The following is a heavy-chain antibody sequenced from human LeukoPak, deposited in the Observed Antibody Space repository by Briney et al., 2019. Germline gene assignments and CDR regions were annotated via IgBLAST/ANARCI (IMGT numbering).Heavy chain of an antibody. CDR3: ATSVLIRDYDIVGDAFDI. V-gene: IGHV3-30*03. CDR2: ISYDGSNK. J-gene: IGHJ3*02. D-gene: IGHD3-9*01. CDR1: GFTFSSYG. Sequence: PGRSLRLSCAASGFTFSSYGMHWVRQAPGKGLEWVALISYDGSNKYYADSVKGRFTISRDNSKNTLYLQMNSLRAEDTAVYYCATSVLIRDYDIVGDAFDIWGQGTMVTVSS.